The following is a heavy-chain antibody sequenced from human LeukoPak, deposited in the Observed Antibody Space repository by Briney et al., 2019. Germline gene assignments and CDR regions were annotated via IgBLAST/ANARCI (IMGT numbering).Heavy chain of an antibody. CDR2: ISYDGGKQ. V-gene: IGHV3-30*04. CDR1: GFTFNSYD. D-gene: IGHD3-3*01. J-gene: IGHJ5*02. CDR3: ARAAGKENGYDFWFEH. Sequence: GGSLGLSCAASGFTFNSYDMHWVRQAPGKGLEWVAVISYDGGKQYYADSVKGRFTISRDNSKSTLYLQMNSLRAEDTAVYYCARAAGKENGYDFWFEHWGQGTLVTVSS.